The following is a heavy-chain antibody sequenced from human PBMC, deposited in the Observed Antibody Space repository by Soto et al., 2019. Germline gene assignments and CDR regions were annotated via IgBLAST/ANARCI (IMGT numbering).Heavy chain of an antibody. V-gene: IGHV3-33*01. CDR3: ARDGGPTGPAWFGLVQYYFDY. CDR1: GFTFSSYG. CDR2: IWYDGSNK. Sequence: QVQLVESGGGVVQPGRSLRLSCAASGFTFSSYGMHWVRQAPGKGLEWVAVIWYDGSNKYYADSVKGRFTISRDNSKNTLYLQMNSLRAEDTAVYYCARDGGPTGPAWFGLVQYYFDYWGQGTLVTVSS. D-gene: IGHD3-16*01. J-gene: IGHJ4*02.